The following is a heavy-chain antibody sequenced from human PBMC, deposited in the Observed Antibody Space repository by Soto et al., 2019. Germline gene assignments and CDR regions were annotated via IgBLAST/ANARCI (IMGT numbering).Heavy chain of an antibody. CDR2: IYYSGST. CDR1: GGSISSGGYY. V-gene: IGHV4-31*03. J-gene: IGHJ6*02. D-gene: IGHD3-10*01. CDR3: VRGITMVRGPYYYYYYGMDV. Sequence: SVTLSLTCTVSGGSISSGGYYWSWIRQHPGKGLEWIGYIYYSGSTYYNPSLKSRVTISVDTSKNQFSLKLSSVTAADTAVYYCVRGITMVRGPYYYYYYGMDVWGQGTTVTVS.